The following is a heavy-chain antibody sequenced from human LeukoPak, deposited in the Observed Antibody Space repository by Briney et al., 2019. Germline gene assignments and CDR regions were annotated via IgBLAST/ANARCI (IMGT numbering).Heavy chain of an antibody. D-gene: IGHD3-10*01. J-gene: IGHJ4*02. CDR3: AGGLTMVRGVIFGY. V-gene: IGHV3-74*01. Sequence: PGGTLRLSCAASGFTLSSYGMSWVRQAPGKGLVWVSRINSDGSSTSYADSVKGRFTISRDNAKNTLYLQMNSLRAADTAVYYCAGGLTMVRGVIFGYWGQGTLVTVPS. CDR2: INSDGSST. CDR1: GFTLSSYG.